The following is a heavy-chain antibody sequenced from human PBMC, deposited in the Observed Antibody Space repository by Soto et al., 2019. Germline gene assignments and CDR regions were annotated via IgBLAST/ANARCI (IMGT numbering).Heavy chain of an antibody. D-gene: IGHD2-2*01. Sequence: GGSLRLSCAASGFTFSHAWMNWVRQAPGKGLEWVGRIKSKSDGETTYYAAPVKGRFTISRDDSKNTVYLQMNSLQTEDTAVYFCSSSRDLGYWGQGTLVTVSS. CDR2: IKSKSDGETT. V-gene: IGHV3-15*07. CDR1: GFTFSHAW. J-gene: IGHJ4*02. CDR3: SSSRDLGY.